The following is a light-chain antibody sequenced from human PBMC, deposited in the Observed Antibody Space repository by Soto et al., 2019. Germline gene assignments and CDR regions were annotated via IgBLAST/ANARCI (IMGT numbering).Light chain of an antibody. Sequence: EIVMTQSPATLSVSPGERATLSCRASQSVSSNLAWYQQKPGQAPRLLIYGASTRATGIPASFSGSGSATEFSLIISSLQSEDFAVYYCQQYNNWPYTFGQGTKLEIK. CDR1: QSVSSN. J-gene: IGKJ2*01. V-gene: IGKV3-15*01. CDR3: QQYNNWPYT. CDR2: GAS.